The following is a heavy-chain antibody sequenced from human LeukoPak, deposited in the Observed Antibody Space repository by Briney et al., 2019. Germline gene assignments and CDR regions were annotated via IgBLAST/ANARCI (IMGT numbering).Heavy chain of an antibody. J-gene: IGHJ4*02. V-gene: IGHV6-1*01. D-gene: IGHD2-15*01. CDR3: ARVYCSGGVCSEFDY. CDR1: GDSVSSNSAA. CDR2: TYYRSKWYN. Sequence: SQTLSLTCAISGDSVSSNSAAWNWIRQSPSRGLEWRGRTYYRSKWYNDYAVSVKSRITVDPDTSKNQFSLQLNSVTPEDTAVYCCARVYCSGGVCSEFDYWGQGTLVTVSS.